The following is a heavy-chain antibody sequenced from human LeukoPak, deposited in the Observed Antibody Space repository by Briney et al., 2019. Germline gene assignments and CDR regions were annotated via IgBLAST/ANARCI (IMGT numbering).Heavy chain of an antibody. CDR2: ISGSGGST. CDR1: GFIFSNYW. V-gene: IGHV3-23*01. J-gene: IGHJ5*02. CDR3: AKDSHGAYGATNGWFDP. D-gene: IGHD4/OR15-4a*01. Sequence: PGGSLRLSCATSGFIFSNYWMSWVRQAPGKGLEWVSAISGSGGSTYYADSVKGRFTISRDNSKNTLYLQMNSLRAEDTAVYYCAKDSHGAYGATNGWFDPWGQGTLVTVSS.